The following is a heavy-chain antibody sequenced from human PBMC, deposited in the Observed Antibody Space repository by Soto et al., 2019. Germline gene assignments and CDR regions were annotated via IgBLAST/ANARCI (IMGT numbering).Heavy chain of an antibody. CDR2: ISGSGGST. CDR3: AKIPYSSSWYYFDY. CDR1: GFTFSSYA. V-gene: IGHV3-23*01. J-gene: IGHJ4*02. Sequence: LRLSCASSGFTFSSYAMSWVRQAPGKGLEWVSAISGSGGSTYYADSVKGRFTISRDNSKNTLYLQMNSLRAEDTAVYYCAKIPYSSSWYYFDYWGQGTLVTVSS. D-gene: IGHD6-13*01.